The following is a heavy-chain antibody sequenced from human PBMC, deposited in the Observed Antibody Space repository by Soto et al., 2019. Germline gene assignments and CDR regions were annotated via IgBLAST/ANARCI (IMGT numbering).Heavy chain of an antibody. D-gene: IGHD2-15*01. Sequence: PSETLSLTCTVSGVSISSSSHHWGWIRQPPGEGLEWIGSIYHSGTTYYNPPLKSRVTISVDTSKNQFSLRLSSVTAADTAVYYCARHKDCSGGSCNAVGYYYGLDVWGQGTTVTVSS. CDR1: GVSISSSSHH. CDR3: ARHKDCSGGSCNAVGYYYGLDV. CDR2: IYHSGTT. V-gene: IGHV4-39*01. J-gene: IGHJ6*02.